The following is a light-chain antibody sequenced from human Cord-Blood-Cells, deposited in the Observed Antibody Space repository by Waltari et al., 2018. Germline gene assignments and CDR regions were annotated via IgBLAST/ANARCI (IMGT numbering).Light chain of an antibody. V-gene: IGKV1-39*01. J-gene: IGKJ4*01. Sequence: DIELCQSPSCLSASVCDRVTITCRASQSISSYLNWYQQKPEKAPKLLIYAASSLQSGGPSRFSGSGSGTDFTLTIISLQAEDFATYYCQQSYSTPLTFGGGTKLEIK. CDR1: QSISSY. CDR2: AAS. CDR3: QQSYSTPLT.